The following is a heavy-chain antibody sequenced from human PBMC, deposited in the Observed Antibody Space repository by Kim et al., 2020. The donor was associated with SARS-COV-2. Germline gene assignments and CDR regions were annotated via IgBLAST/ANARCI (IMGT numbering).Heavy chain of an antibody. CDR3: ARDPGITIFGVVIPLENWFDP. D-gene: IGHD3-3*01. J-gene: IGHJ5*02. V-gene: IGHV4-39*07. CDR1: GGSISSSSYY. Sequence: SETLSLTCTVSGGSISSSSYYWGWIRQPPGKGLEWIGSIYYSGSTYYNPSLKSRVTISVDTSKNQFSLKLSSVTAADTAVYYCARDPGITIFGVVIPLENWFDPWGQGTLVTVSS. CDR2: IYYSGST.